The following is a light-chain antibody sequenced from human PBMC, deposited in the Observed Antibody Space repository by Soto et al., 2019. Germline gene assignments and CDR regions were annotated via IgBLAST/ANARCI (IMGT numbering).Light chain of an antibody. V-gene: IGKV1-5*03. CDR1: QTISSW. Sequence: DIQMTQSPSTLSGSVGDRVTITFRASQTISSWLAWYQQKPGKAPKLLIYKASTLKSGVPSRFSGSGSGTEFTLTISSLQADDFATYYCQQYNDLSTFGGGTKVDIK. J-gene: IGKJ4*01. CDR2: KAS. CDR3: QQYNDLST.